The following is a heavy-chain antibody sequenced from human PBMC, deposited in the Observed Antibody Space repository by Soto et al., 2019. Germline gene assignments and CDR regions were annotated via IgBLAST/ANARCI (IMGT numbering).Heavy chain of an antibody. Sequence: LRLSCAASGFTFSSYWMSWVRQAPGKGLEWVANIKQDGSEKYYVDSVKGRFTISRDNAKNSLYLQMNSLRAEDTAVYYCARERGRTLLWFGELMNYYYGMDVWGQGTTVTVSS. CDR3: ARERGRTLLWFGELMNYYYGMDV. CDR1: GFTFSSYW. D-gene: IGHD3-10*01. V-gene: IGHV3-7*01. J-gene: IGHJ6*02. CDR2: IKQDGSEK.